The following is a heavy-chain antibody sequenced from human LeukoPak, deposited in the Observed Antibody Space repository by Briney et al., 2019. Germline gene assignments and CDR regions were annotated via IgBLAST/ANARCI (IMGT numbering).Heavy chain of an antibody. CDR3: ARVRGQVGARSLDY. J-gene: IGHJ4*02. Sequence: ASVKVSCKASGCTFSSYGISWVRQAPGQGLEWMGWISTYNGNTNYAQKLQGRVTMTTDTSASTAYMELRSLRSDDTAVYYCARVRGQVGARSLDYWGQGTLVTVSS. CDR1: GCTFSSYG. D-gene: IGHD1-26*01. CDR2: ISTYNGNT. V-gene: IGHV1-18*01.